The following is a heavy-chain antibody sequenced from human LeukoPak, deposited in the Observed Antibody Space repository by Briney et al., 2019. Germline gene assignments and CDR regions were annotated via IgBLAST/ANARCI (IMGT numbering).Heavy chain of an antibody. V-gene: IGHV4-34*01. D-gene: IGHD1/OR15-1a*01. J-gene: IGHJ5*02. Sequence: SETLSLTCAVYGGSFSGYYWSWIRQPPGKGLEWIGEINHSGSTNYNPSLKSRVTISVDTSKNQFPLKLSSVTAADTAVYYCARGTSTNKNWFDPWGQGTLVTVSS. CDR2: INHSGST. CDR1: GGSFSGYY. CDR3: ARGTSTNKNWFDP.